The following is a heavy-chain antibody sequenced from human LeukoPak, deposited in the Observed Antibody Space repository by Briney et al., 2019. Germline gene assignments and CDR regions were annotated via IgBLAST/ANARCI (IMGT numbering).Heavy chain of an antibody. Sequence: ASVKVSCKASGYTFTGYYMHWVRQAPGQGLEWMGRINPNSGGTNYAQKFQGRVTMTRDTSISTVYMELSRLRSDDTAVYYCASQTGIAVAIYDYWGQGTLATVSS. CDR1: GYTFTGYY. CDR3: ASQTGIAVAIYDY. J-gene: IGHJ4*02. D-gene: IGHD6-19*01. V-gene: IGHV1-2*06. CDR2: INPNSGGT.